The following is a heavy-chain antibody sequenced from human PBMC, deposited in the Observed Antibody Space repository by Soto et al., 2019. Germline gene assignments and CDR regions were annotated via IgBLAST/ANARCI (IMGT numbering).Heavy chain of an antibody. CDR3: ARYRREAVAGYTLDN. CDR1: GGSISSNY. V-gene: IGHV4-59*01. CDR2: VYNSGST. J-gene: IGHJ4*02. Sequence: SESLSLTCTVSGGSISSNYWTWIRQPPGKGLEWIGYVYNSGSTNYNPSLKSRVTISEDTSRSQFSLKVNSMTAADTAVYYCARYRREAVAGYTLDNWGQGILVTVS. D-gene: IGHD6-13*01.